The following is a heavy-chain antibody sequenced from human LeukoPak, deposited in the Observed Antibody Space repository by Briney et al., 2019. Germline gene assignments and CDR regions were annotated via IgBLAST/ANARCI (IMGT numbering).Heavy chain of an antibody. CDR2: INPNSGGT. V-gene: IGHV1-2*02. CDR3: AREQSSGYYGY. CDR1: GYTLTELS. Sequence: ASVKVSCKVSGYTLTELSMHWVRQAPGQGLEWMGWINPNSGGTNYAQKFQGRVTMTRDTSISTAYMELSRLRSDDTAVYYCAREQSSGYYGYWGQGTLVTVSS. J-gene: IGHJ4*02. D-gene: IGHD3-22*01.